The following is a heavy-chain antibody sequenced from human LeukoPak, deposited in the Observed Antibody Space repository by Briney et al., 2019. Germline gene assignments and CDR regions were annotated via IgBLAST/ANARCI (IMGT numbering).Heavy chain of an antibody. J-gene: IGHJ4*02. CDR2: IYYSGST. CDR1: GGSISSSSYY. D-gene: IGHD1-14*01. V-gene: IGHV4-39*07. Sequence: PSETLSLTCTVSGGSISSSSYYWGWIRQPPGKGLEWIGSIYYSGSTYYNPSLKSRVTISVDTSKNQFSLKLSSVTAADTAVYYCARDSAQTTYYFDYWGQGTLVTVSS. CDR3: ARDSAQTTYYFDY.